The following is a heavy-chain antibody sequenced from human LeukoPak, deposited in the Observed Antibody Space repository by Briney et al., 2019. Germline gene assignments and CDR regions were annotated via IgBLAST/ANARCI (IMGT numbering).Heavy chain of an antibody. Sequence: GGSLRLSCAASGFTFSNYGMHWVRQAPGKGLEWVAFIRYDGSNKYYADSVKGRFTISRDNSKNTLYLQMNSLRAEDTAVYYCAKDPRPGYYYYYMDVWGKGTTVTISS. D-gene: IGHD3-10*01. J-gene: IGHJ6*03. CDR2: IRYDGSNK. CDR1: GFTFSNYG. CDR3: AKDPRPGYYYYYMDV. V-gene: IGHV3-30*02.